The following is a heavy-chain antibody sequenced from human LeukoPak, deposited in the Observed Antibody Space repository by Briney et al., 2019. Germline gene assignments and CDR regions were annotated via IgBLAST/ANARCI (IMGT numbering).Heavy chain of an antibody. V-gene: IGHV1-69*13. CDR2: IIPIFGTA. Sequence: SVKVSYKASGGTFSSYAISWVRQAPGQGLEWMGGIIPIFGTANYAQKFQGRVTITADESTSTAYMELSSLRSEDTAVYYCARDRGRIYGDYDGYYYYYMDVWGKGTTVTISS. J-gene: IGHJ6*03. D-gene: IGHD4-17*01. CDR1: GGTFSSYA. CDR3: ARDRGRIYGDYDGYYYYYMDV.